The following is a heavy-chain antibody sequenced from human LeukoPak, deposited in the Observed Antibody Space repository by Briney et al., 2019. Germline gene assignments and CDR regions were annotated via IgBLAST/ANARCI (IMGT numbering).Heavy chain of an antibody. Sequence: GGSLRLSCAASGFTFSSYWMHWVRQAPGKGLVWVSRINTDGSSTSYADSVKGRFTISRDNAKNTLYLQMNSLRAEDTAVYYCARGHYDFWSGYSLALWGQGTLVTVSS. J-gene: IGHJ5*02. CDR3: ARGHYDFWSGYSLAL. CDR1: GFTFSSYW. V-gene: IGHV3-74*01. D-gene: IGHD3-3*01. CDR2: INTDGSST.